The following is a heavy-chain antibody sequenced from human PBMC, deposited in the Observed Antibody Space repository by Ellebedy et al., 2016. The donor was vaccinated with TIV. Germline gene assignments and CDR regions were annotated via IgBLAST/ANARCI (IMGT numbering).Heavy chain of an antibody. Sequence: AASVKVSCKASGYTFTGYYMHWVRQASGQGLEWMGWINPNSGGPNYAQEFQGWVTMTRDTSISTAYMELSRLRSDDTAVYYCARDNSPRGSLDYWGQGTLVTVSS. CDR2: INPNSGGP. V-gene: IGHV1-2*04. CDR1: GYTFTGYY. D-gene: IGHD2-21*01. CDR3: ARDNSPRGSLDY. J-gene: IGHJ4*02.